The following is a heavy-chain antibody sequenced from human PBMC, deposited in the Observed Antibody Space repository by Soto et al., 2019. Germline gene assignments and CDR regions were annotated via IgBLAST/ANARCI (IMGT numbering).Heavy chain of an antibody. V-gene: IGHV4-34*01. CDR1: GGSFSGYY. CDR3: ARGPFLRAYAFDI. CDR2: INHSGST. J-gene: IGHJ3*02. D-gene: IGHD4-17*01. Sequence: SETLSLTCAVYGGSFSGYYLSWMRQPPGKGLEWIGEINHSGSTNYNPSLKSRVTISVDTSKNQFSLKLSSVTAADTAVYYCARGPFLRAYAFDIWGQGTMVTV.